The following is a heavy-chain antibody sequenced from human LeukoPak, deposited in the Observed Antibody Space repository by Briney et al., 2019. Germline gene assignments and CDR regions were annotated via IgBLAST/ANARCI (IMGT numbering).Heavy chain of an antibody. CDR1: GFTFSSYA. CDR3: AKDPD. V-gene: IGHV3-23*01. CDR2: ISGSGNIK. J-gene: IGHJ4*02. Sequence: PGGSLRLSSAASGFTFSSYAMSWVRQAPGKGLEWVSGISGSGNIKYYADSVKGRFTISRDNSKKTLHLQMNSLRAEDTAVYYCAKDPDWGQGTLVTVSS.